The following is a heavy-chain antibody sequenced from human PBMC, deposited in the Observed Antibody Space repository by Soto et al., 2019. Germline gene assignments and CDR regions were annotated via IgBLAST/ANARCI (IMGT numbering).Heavy chain of an antibody. J-gene: IGHJ4*02. CDR3: ARERGGGGFTSGQPFDY. D-gene: IGHD3-16*01. Sequence: QVQLQESGPGLVKPSETLSLTCTVSGDSISGYYWNWIRQPPGKGLEWIGYIYYSGSTNYNSSLKSRVTISVDTPKNQFSLRLTSVTAADTAVYYCARERGGGGFTSGQPFDYWGQGTLVTVSS. CDR2: IYYSGST. CDR1: GDSISGYY. V-gene: IGHV4-59*01.